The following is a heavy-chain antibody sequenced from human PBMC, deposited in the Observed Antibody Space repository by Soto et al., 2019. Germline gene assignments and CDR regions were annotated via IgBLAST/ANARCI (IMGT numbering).Heavy chain of an antibody. CDR3: ARMAYYYDSSGYYLLHYYYDMDV. CDR2: IYYSGST. J-gene: IGHJ6*02. V-gene: IGHV4-59*01. D-gene: IGHD3-22*01. CDR1: GGSISSYY. Sequence: QVQLQESGPGLVKPSETLSLTCTVSGGSISSYYWSWIRQPPGKGLEWIGYIYYSGSTNYNPSLKSRVTISVDTSKNQFSLKLSSVTAADTAVYYCARMAYYYDSSGYYLLHYYYDMDVWGQGTTVTVSS.